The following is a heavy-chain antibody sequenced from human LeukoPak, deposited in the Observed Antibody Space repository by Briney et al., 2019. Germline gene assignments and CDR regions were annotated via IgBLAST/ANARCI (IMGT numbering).Heavy chain of an antibody. CDR3: ARGSFQQLDDAFDI. Sequence: PGGSLRLSCAASGFTVSSNYMSWVRQAPGKGLEWVSVIYSGGSTYYADSVKGRFTISRDNSKNTLYLQMNSLRAEDTAVYYCARGSFQQLDDAFDIWGQGTMVTVSS. J-gene: IGHJ3*02. CDR1: GFTVSSNY. V-gene: IGHV3-66*01. D-gene: IGHD6-6*01. CDR2: IYSGGST.